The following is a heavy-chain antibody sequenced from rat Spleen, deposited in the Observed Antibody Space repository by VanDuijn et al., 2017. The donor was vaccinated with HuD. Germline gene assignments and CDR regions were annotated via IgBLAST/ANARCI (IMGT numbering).Heavy chain of an antibody. CDR2: IIYDGSST. Sequence: EVQLVESGGGLVQPGRSLKLSCAASGFTFSDYAMAWVRQAPKKGLEWVATIIYDGSSTYYRDSVKGRFTISRDNAKSTLYLQMDSLRSEDTATYYCARHGYDGSYYYWDYWGQGVMVTVSS. CDR1: GFTFSDYA. CDR3: ARHGYDGSYYYWDY. J-gene: IGHJ2*01. V-gene: IGHV5-17*01. D-gene: IGHD1-12*02.